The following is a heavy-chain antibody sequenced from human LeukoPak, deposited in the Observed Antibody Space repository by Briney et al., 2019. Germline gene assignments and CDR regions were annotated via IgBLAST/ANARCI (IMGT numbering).Heavy chain of an antibody. Sequence: ASVKVSCKVSGCTLTELSMHWVRQAPGKGLEWMGGFDPEDGETIYAQKFQGRVTMTEDTSTDTAYMELSSLRSEDTAVYYCASGQSEGDAFDIWGQGTMVTVSS. CDR2: FDPEDGET. CDR3: ASGQSEGDAFDI. J-gene: IGHJ3*02. CDR1: GCTLTELS. D-gene: IGHD1-26*01. V-gene: IGHV1-24*01.